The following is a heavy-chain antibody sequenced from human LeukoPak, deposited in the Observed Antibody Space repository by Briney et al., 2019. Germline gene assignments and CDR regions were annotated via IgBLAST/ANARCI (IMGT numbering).Heavy chain of an antibody. CDR3: ARGDYSLSSYYYYYMDV. CDR1: GGSISSSSYY. D-gene: IGHD4-11*01. V-gene: IGHV4-39*07. CDR2: IYYSGST. Sequence: SETLSLTCTVSGGSISSSSYYRGWIRQPPGKGLEWIGSIYYSGSTNYNPSLKSRVTISVDTSKNQFSLKLSSVTAADTAVYYCARGDYSLSSYYYYYMDVWGKGTTVTVSS. J-gene: IGHJ6*03.